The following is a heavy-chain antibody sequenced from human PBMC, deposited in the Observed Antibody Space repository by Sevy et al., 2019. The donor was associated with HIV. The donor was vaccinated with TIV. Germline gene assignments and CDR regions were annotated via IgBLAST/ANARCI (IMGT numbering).Heavy chain of an antibody. Sequence: SETLSLTCAVYGGSFSDYYWNWIRQPPVKGLEWIGDFIQSGSTNFNPSLKSRVTISGDTSKNQFSLKLRSVTAADTAVYFCARAIAVGGTFAFDIWGQGTMVTVSS. V-gene: IGHV4-34*12. CDR1: GGSFSDYY. D-gene: IGHD6-19*01. CDR2: FIQSGST. CDR3: ARAIAVGGTFAFDI. J-gene: IGHJ3*02.